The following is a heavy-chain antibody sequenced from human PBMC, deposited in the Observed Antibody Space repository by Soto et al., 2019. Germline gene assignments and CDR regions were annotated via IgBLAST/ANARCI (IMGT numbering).Heavy chain of an antibody. CDR2: IKQDGSEK. V-gene: IGHV3-7*01. CDR3: ARGGPQFCSITSCYIDD. Sequence: GGSLRLSCAASGFTLSRHWMSWVRQAPGKGLEWVANIKQDGSEKYYVDSVKGRFTISRDNAKNSLYLQMNSLEVEDTAVYYCARGGPQFCSITSCYIDDWGQGTPVTVSS. D-gene: IGHD2-2*02. J-gene: IGHJ4*02. CDR1: GFTLSRHW.